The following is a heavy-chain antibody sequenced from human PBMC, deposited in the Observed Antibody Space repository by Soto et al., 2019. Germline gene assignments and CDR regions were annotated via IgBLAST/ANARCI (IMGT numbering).Heavy chain of an antibody. D-gene: IGHD3-10*01. CDR1: GFTFSDYW. Sequence: EVQLVESGGGLVQPGGSLRLSCAPSGFTFSDYWMSWVRQAPGKGLECVANIKTDGSEKYYVDPVKGRFTISRDNAKNSLYLQMNSLRAEDTAVYYCASSMGRGGNDYWGQGTLVTVSS. V-gene: IGHV3-7*05. CDR3: ASSMGRGGNDY. J-gene: IGHJ4*02. CDR2: IKTDGSEK.